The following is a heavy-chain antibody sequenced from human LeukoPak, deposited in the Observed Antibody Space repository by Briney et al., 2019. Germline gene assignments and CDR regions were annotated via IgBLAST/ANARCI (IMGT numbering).Heavy chain of an antibody. V-gene: IGHV3-30*18. J-gene: IGHJ4*02. CDR1: GFTFRNYG. CDR3: AKEGFHSSSSYSRFAFDY. CDR2: ISYDGSNK. Sequence: GGSLRLSCAASGFTFRNYGMHWVRQAPGKGLEWVAVISYDGSNKYSADSVKGRFTISRDNSKNTLYLQMNSLRAEDTAVYYCAKEGFHSSSSYSRFAFDYWGQGTLVTVSS. D-gene: IGHD3-10*01.